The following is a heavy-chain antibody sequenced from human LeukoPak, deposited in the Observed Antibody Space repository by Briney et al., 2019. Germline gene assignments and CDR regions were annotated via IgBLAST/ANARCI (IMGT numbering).Heavy chain of an antibody. Sequence: ASVKVSCKASGYTFTSYAMNWVRQAPGQGLEWMGWINTNTGNPTYAQGFTGRFVFSLDTSVSTAYLQISSLKAEDTAVYYCAKMGAGGYDSRDFDYWGQGTLVTVSS. CDR1: GYTFTSYA. V-gene: IGHV7-4-1*02. CDR2: INTNTGNP. D-gene: IGHD5-12*01. CDR3: AKMGAGGYDSRDFDY. J-gene: IGHJ4*02.